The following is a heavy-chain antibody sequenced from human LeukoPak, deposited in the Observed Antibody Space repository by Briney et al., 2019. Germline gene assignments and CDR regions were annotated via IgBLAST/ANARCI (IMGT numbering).Heavy chain of an antibody. CDR1: GFSMSVYW. CDR3: ARDWGAYYHFFDY. D-gene: IGHD3-22*01. CDR2: IKQDGSER. J-gene: IGHJ4*02. V-gene: IGHV3-7*01. Sequence: GGSLRLSCEASGFSMSVYWMSWVRQVPGKGLEWVGNIKQDGSERNYVDSVKGRFTISRDNAKKSLYLQIDSLRAEDAAVYYCARDWGAYYHFFDYWGQGTLVTVSS.